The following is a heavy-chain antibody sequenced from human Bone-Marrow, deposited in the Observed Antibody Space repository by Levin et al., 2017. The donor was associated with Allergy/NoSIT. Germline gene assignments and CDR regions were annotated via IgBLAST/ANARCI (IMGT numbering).Heavy chain of an antibody. CDR2: IYFSGST. J-gene: IGHJ6*03. V-gene: IGHV4-59*01. CDR3: ARGRVSSSWHLYYYYYMDV. CDR1: GGSISSYY. Sequence: PSETLSLTCTVSGGSISSYYWSWIRQPPGKGLEWIGYIYFSGSTNYNPSLKSRVTISVDTSKNQFSLKLSSVTAADTAVYYCARGRVSSSWHLYYYYYMDVWGKGTTVTVSS. D-gene: IGHD6-13*01.